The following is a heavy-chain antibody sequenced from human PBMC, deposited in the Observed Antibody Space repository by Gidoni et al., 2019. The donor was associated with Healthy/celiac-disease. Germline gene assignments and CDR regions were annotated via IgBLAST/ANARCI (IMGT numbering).Heavy chain of an antibody. Sequence: QVTLRESGPALLKLTQTLTLTCTFSGFSLSTSGMCVCWIRQPPGKALAWLARIDWADDKYYSTSLKTRLTISKDTSKNQVVLTMTNMDPVDTATYYCARIRYYYDSSGYYSWYFDYWGQGTLVTVSS. CDR3: ARIRYYYDSSGYYSWYFDY. J-gene: IGHJ4*02. V-gene: IGHV2-70*15. CDR1: GFSLSTSGMC. D-gene: IGHD3-22*01. CDR2: IDWADDK.